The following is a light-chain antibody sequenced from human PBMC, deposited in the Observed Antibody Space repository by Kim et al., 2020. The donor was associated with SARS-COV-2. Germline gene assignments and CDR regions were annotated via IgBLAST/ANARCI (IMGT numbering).Light chain of an antibody. CDR2: GTS. V-gene: IGKV3-20*01. J-gene: IGKJ4*01. CDR1: QSESSNF. CDR3: HYYGSSPLT. Sequence: EIVLMQSPGTLSLSPGESATLSCRASQSESSNFLAWYQQKPGQAPRLLIYGTSTRATGIPDRFSGSGSGTDFTLTISRLEPEDFAVYFCHYYGSSPLTFGGGTKVDIK.